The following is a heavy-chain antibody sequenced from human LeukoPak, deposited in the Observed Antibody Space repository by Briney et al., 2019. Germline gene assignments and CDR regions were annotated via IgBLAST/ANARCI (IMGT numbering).Heavy chain of an antibody. CDR2: IYYSGRN. V-gene: IGHV4-59*01. CDR1: GGSISSYY. D-gene: IGHD6-19*01. CDR3: ARGTSGWQYYYYYYYMDV. J-gene: IGHJ6*03. Sequence: SETLSLTCTVAGGSISSYYWSWIRQPPGKGVEWMGYIYYSGRNNYNTSLKSRVTISVATSKNQFSLKLSSVTAADTAAYYCARGTSGWQYYYYYYYMDVWGKGTTVTVSS.